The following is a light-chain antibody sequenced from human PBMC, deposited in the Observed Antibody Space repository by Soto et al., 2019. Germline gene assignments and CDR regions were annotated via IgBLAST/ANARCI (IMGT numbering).Light chain of an antibody. V-gene: IGKV4-1*01. Sequence: DIVMTQSPDSLAVSLGERATINCQSSQSVLYSSNNKNYLAWYQQNPGQPPNLLIYLASSRESGVPARFSGSGSGTDFTLTISSRQAEEVAVYACQQYYSTPRTFGQGNRVEIK. J-gene: IGKJ1*01. CDR3: QQYYSTPRT. CDR1: QSVLYSSNNKNY. CDR2: LAS.